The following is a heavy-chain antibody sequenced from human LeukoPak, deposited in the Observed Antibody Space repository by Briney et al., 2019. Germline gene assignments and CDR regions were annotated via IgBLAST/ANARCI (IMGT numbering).Heavy chain of an antibody. D-gene: IGHD3-10*01. V-gene: IGHV1-8*01. CDR2: MNPNSGNT. CDR1: GYTFTSYD. J-gene: IGHJ4*02. CDR3: ARRVVRGVKFYFDY. Sequence: GASVKVSCKASGYTFTSYDINWVRQATGQGLEWMGWMNPNSGNTGYAQKFQGRVTMTRNTSISTAYMELSSLRSEDTAVYYCARRVVRGVKFYFDYWGQGPLVTVSP.